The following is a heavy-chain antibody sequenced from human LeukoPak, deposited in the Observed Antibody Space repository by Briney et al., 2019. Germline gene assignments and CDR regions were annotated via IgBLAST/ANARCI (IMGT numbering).Heavy chain of an antibody. Sequence: GGTLRLSCAASGFTFSSNGMSWVRQAPGKGLEWVSTVSTSGTSTYYADSVKGRFTISRDNAKNSLYLQMNSLRAEDTAVYYCAREYYYDSSGYYPYWGQGTLVTVSS. D-gene: IGHD3-22*01. CDR1: GFTFSSNG. J-gene: IGHJ4*02. CDR2: VSTSGTST. V-gene: IGHV3-21*01. CDR3: AREYYYDSSGYYPY.